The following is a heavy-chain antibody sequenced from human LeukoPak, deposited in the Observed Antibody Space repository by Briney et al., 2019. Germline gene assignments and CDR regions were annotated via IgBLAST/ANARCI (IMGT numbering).Heavy chain of an antibody. CDR2: TYPGDSHT. CDR1: GYSFTSYW. D-gene: IGHD3-22*01. J-gene: IGHJ3*02. Sequence: GESLKISCKGSGYSFTSYWIGWVRQMPGKGLEWMGITYPGDSHTRYSPSFQGQVTISADKSISTAYLQWSSLKASDTAMYYCARLPWGYYYDSSGYATDAFDIWGQGTMVTVSS. CDR3: ARLPWGYYYDSSGYATDAFDI. V-gene: IGHV5-51*01.